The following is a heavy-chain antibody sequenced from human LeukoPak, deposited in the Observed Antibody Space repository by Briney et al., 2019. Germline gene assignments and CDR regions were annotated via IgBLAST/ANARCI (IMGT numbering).Heavy chain of an antibody. CDR1: GYTFTSYD. CDR3: ARVPPRYYGSGSPFDY. CDR2: MNPNSGNT. Sequence: ASVKVSCKASGYTFTSYDINWVRQATGQGLEWMGWMNPNSGNTGYAQKFQGRVTMTRNTSISTAYMGLSSLRSEDTAVYYCARVPPRYYGSGSPFDYWGQGTLVTVSS. J-gene: IGHJ4*02. D-gene: IGHD3-10*01. V-gene: IGHV1-8*01.